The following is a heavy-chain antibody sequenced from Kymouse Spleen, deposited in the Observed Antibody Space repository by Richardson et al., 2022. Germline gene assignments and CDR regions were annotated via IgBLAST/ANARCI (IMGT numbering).Heavy chain of an antibody. CDR3: ARITGTTWDWFDP. V-gene: IGHV3-53*01. CDR1: GFTVSSNY. J-gene: IGHJ5*02. Sequence: EVQLVESGGGLIQPGGSLRLSCAASGFTVSSNYMSWVRQAPGKGLEWVSVIYSGGSTYYADSVKGRFTISRDNSKNTLYLQMNSLRAEDTAVYYCARITGTTWDWFDPWGQGTLVTVSS. CDR2: IYSGGST. D-gene: IGHD1-7*01.